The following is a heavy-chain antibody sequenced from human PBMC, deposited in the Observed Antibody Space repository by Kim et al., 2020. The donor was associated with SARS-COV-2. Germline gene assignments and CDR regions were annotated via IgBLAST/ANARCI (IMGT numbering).Heavy chain of an antibody. D-gene: IGHD1-26*01. CDR3: ASSGSYFSEYYFDY. Sequence: ADSVEGRFTNSRDNSKNTLYLQMNSLRAEDTAVYYCASSGSYFSEYYFDYWGQGTLVTVSS. V-gene: IGHV3-30*01. J-gene: IGHJ4*02.